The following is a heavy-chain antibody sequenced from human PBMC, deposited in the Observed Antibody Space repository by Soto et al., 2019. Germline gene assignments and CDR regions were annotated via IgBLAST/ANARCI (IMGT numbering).Heavy chain of an antibody. J-gene: IGHJ6*02. CDR2: IYPGDSDT. D-gene: IGHD3-3*01. CDR3: ARSPYDFWSGYPGYGMDV. CDR1: GYSFTSYW. Sequence: SLKISCKGSGYSFTSYWIGWVRQMPGKGLEWMGIIYPGDSDTRYSPSFQGQVTISADKSISTAYLQWSSLKASDTAMYYCARSPYDFWSGYPGYGMDVWGQGTTVTVSS. V-gene: IGHV5-51*01.